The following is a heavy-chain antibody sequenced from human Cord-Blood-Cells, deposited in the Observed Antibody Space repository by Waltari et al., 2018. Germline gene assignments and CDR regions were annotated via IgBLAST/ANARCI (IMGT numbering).Heavy chain of an antibody. CDR2: FDPEDGET. CDR3: ATGSPPFWSGYYDPLDY. D-gene: IGHD3-3*01. J-gene: IGHJ4*02. V-gene: IGHV1-69-2*01. Sequence: EVQLVQSGAEVKKPGATVKISCKGSGYTFTDYYMQWLHQAPGKGLEWMGLFDPEDGETIYAEKFQGRVTITADTSTDTGYMELSSLRSEDTAVYYCATGSPPFWSGYYDPLDYWGQGTLVTGSS. CDR1: GYTFTDYY.